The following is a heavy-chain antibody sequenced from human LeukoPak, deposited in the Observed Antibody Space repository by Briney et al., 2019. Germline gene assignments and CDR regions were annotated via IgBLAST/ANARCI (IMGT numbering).Heavy chain of an antibody. CDR1: GFTFSSYS. J-gene: IGHJ4*02. V-gene: IGHV3-21*01. CDR3: ARGPPRTAVAGTLYYFDY. D-gene: IGHD6-19*01. Sequence: PGGSQTLSCAASGFTFSSYSMNWVRQAPGKGLEWVSSISSSSSYIYYADSVKGRFTISRDNAKNSLYLQMNSLRAEDTAVYYCARGPPRTAVAGTLYYFDYWGQGTLVTVSS. CDR2: ISSSSSYI.